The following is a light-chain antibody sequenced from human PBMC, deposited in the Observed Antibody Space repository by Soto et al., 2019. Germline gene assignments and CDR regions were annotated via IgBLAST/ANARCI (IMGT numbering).Light chain of an antibody. CDR2: EVA. CDR1: SSDVGAYNY. Sequence: QSVLTQPPSASGSPGQSVTISCGGTSSDVGAYNYVSWYQQHPGKAPKLMIYEVAKRPSGVPDRFSGSKSGTTASLTVSGLQPEDEADYYCISYAGSTNFFVFGTGTKVTV. J-gene: IGLJ1*01. CDR3: ISYAGSTNFFV. V-gene: IGLV2-8*01.